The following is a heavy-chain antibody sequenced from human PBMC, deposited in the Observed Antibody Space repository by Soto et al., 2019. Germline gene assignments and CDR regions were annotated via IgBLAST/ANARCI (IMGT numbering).Heavy chain of an antibody. CDR3: ARESSSRGPPFDF. D-gene: IGHD6-6*01. J-gene: IGHJ4*02. CDR2: IYSNGNT. Sequence: SETLSLTCTVSGGSISDYYWSWLRQSPGKGLEWIGYIYSNGNTKYNPSLQTRLTISVNTSTNQFSLNLTSVTTADTAVYYCARESSSRGPPFDFWGQGTLVTVSS. CDR1: GGSISDYY. V-gene: IGHV4-59*01.